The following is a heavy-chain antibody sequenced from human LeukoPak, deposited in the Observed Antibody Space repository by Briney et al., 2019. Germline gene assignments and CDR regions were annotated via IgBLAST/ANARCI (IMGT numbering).Heavy chain of an antibody. CDR3: ARGLTLYYFDY. CDR1: GGSISSYY. Sequence: SETLSLTCTVSGGSISSYYWSWIRQPPGKGLEWIGYIYYTGSSNYNPSLESRVTISVDTSKNQLSLKLNSVTAADTAVYYCARGLTLYYFDYWGQGTLVTVSS. V-gene: IGHV4-59*01. J-gene: IGHJ4*02. CDR2: IYYTGSS. D-gene: IGHD2-15*01.